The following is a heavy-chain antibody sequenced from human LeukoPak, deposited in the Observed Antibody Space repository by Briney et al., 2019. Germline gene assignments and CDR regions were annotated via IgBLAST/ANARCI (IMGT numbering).Heavy chain of an antibody. CDR2: FSTRGYT. V-gene: IGHV4-4*07. Sequence: PSETLSLTCNVSGDSISDYFWSWIRQPAGKGLEWIGRFSTRGYTTCNPSLQSRLTISVDKSKNQFSLKLTSVTAADTAVYYCAVGFIRDAFHIWGQGTVVTVSS. D-gene: IGHD1-26*01. CDR1: GDSISDYF. J-gene: IGHJ3*02. CDR3: AVGFIRDAFHI.